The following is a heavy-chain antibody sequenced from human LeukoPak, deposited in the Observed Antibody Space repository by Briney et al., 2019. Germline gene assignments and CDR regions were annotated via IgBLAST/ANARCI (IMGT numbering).Heavy chain of an antibody. CDR2: MNPNSGNT. V-gene: IGHV1-8*01. CDR3: ASRNANNYYYGMDV. J-gene: IGHJ6*02. Sequence: ASVKVSCKASGYTFTSYDINWVRQATGQGLEWMGSMNPNSGNTGYAQKFQGRVTMTRNTSISTAYMELSSLRSEDTAVYYCASRNANNYYYGMDVWGQGTTVTVSS. D-gene: IGHD4/OR15-4a*01. CDR1: GYTFTSYD.